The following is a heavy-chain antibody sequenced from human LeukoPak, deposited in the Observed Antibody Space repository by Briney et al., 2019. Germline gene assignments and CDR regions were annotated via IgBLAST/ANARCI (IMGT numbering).Heavy chain of an antibody. J-gene: IGHJ4*02. Sequence: GGSLRLSCAASGFTFSSYAMSWVRQAPGKGLEWVSATSGSGGSTYYADSVKGRFTISRDNSKNTLYLQMNSLRAEDTAVYYCARAGRNYYFDYWGQGTLVTVSS. CDR3: ARAGRNYYFDY. V-gene: IGHV3-23*01. CDR2: TSGSGGST. CDR1: GFTFSSYA. D-gene: IGHD1-14*01.